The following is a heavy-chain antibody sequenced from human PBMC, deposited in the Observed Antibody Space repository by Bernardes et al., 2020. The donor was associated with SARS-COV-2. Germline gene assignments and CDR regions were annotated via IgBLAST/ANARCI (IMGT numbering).Heavy chain of an antibody. CDR3: ARSRYSVSGSLDY. D-gene: IGHD3-10*01. CDR2: ISAESGDT. J-gene: IGHJ4*02. Sequence: ASVKVSCKASGYTFTTYGFSWVRQAPGQGMEWMAWISAESGDTKYAQKFQGRVSMITDTSTSTAYMELRSIRPDDTAVYYCARSRYSVSGSLDYWGQGPLVTVSS. CDR1: GYTFTTYG. V-gene: IGHV1-18*01.